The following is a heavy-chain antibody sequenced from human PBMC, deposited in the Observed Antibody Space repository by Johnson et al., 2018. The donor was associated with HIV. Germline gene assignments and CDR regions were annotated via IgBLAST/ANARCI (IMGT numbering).Heavy chain of an antibody. CDR1: GFTFSSYA. D-gene: IGHD6-13*01. Sequence: QVQLVESGGGVVQPGRSLRLSCAASGFTFSSYAMHWVRQAPGKGLEWVALIRYDGSNKYYADSVKGRFTISRDNSKNTLYLQMNSLRAEDTAIYYCAKGRYSSSWYLAGAFDIWGQGTMVTVSS. V-gene: IGHV3-33*06. J-gene: IGHJ3*02. CDR3: AKGRYSSSWYLAGAFDI. CDR2: IRYDGSNK.